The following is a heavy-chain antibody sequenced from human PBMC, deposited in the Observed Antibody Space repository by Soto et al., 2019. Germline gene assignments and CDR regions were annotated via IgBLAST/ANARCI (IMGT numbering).Heavy chain of an antibody. V-gene: IGHV3-30-3*01. J-gene: IGHJ5*02. CDR2: ISYDGSNK. CDR1: GFTFSSYA. D-gene: IGHD6-13*01. CDR3: ARDRVSPTVIAAAGFWFDP. Sequence: GGSLRLSCAASGFTFSSYAMHWVRQAPGKGLEWVAVISYDGSNKYYADSVKGRFTISRDNSKNTLYLQMNSLRAEDTAVYYCARDRVSPTVIAAAGFWFDPWGQGTLVTVSS.